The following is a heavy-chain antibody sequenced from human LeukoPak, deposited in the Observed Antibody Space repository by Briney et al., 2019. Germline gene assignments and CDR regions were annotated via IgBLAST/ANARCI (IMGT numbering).Heavy chain of an antibody. CDR3: TKDRSGTVQGSFGMDV. CDR2: ISHHAIHK. Sequence: GGSLRLSCAASGFIFNNYWMNWVRQAPGQGLEWVAVISHHAIHKYYADSVKGRFTISRDSSKNTVSLQMNSLRGEDTAVYYCTKDRSGTVQGSFGMDVWGQGTTVTVSS. V-gene: IGHV3-30*18. J-gene: IGHJ6*02. D-gene: IGHD3-10*01. CDR1: GFIFNNYW.